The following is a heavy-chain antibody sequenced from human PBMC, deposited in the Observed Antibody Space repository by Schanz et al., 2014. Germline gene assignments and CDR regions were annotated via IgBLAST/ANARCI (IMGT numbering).Heavy chain of an antibody. CDR2: ISYSGST. V-gene: IGHV4-31*03. D-gene: IGHD4-17*01. CDR1: AGSISSGGYY. CDR3: ARDRGHGDLPGDI. J-gene: IGHJ3*02. Sequence: QVQLQESGPGLVKPSQTLSLTCTVSAGSISSGGYYWSWIRQHPGKGLEWIGFISYSGSTYYNPSLKSRVTISVDTSKNQFSLNLSSATAADTAVYYCARDRGHGDLPGDIWGQGTMVTVSS.